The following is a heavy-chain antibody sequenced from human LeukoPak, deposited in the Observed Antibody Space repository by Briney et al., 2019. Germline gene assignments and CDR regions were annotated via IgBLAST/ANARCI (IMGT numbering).Heavy chain of an antibody. Sequence: SETLSLTCAVYGGSFSGYYWSWLRQPPGKGLEWIEEINHSGSTNYNPSLKSRVTISVDTSKNQFSLKLSSVTAADTAVYYCARGSGWGTPAQSFDYWGQGTLVTVSS. CDR1: GGSFSGYY. J-gene: IGHJ4*02. V-gene: IGHV4-34*01. CDR2: INHSGST. D-gene: IGHD6-19*01. CDR3: ARGSGWGTPAQSFDY.